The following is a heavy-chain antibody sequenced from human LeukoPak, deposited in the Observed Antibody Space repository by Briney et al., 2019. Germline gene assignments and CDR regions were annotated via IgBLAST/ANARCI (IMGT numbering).Heavy chain of an antibody. Sequence: PGRSLRLSCAASGFTFNNYAMHWVRQAPGKGLEWVAIISSDETTKYFADSVKGRFNISRDSSKNTLFLQMDRLALEDTAVYYCTRELYFFDTGSFDYWGQGTLVTVSS. V-gene: IGHV3-30-3*01. CDR2: ISSDETTK. D-gene: IGHD3-10*01. CDR3: TRELYFFDTGSFDY. CDR1: GFTFNNYA. J-gene: IGHJ4*02.